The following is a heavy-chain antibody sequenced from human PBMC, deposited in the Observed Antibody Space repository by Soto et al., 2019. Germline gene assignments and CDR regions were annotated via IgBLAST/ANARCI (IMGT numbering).Heavy chain of an antibody. J-gene: IGHJ4*02. CDR1: GGSFPGYY. Sequence: QVQLQQWGAGLLKPSETLSLTCAVNGGSFPGYYWSWVRQPPGKGLEWIGEVKDAGVTNYSPSLRSRVTISSDAPKKQFSLKVTSVTAADTAVYYCTRGQEGVVATHWDQGTLVTVSS. CDR3: TRGQEGVVATH. D-gene: IGHD5-12*01. CDR2: VKDAGVT. V-gene: IGHV4-34*01.